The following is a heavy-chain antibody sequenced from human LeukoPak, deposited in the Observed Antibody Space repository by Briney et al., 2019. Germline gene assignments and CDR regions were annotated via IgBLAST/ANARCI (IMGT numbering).Heavy chain of an antibody. J-gene: IGHJ6*02. D-gene: IGHD3-22*01. CDR3: ARGDSSGYYPHYYGMDV. Sequence: GRSLRLSCAAYGFTFSSYAMHWVRQAPGKGLEWVAVISYDGSNKYYADSVKGRFTISRDNSKNTLYLQMNSLRAEDTAVYYCARGDSSGYYPHYYGMDVWGQGTTVTVSS. CDR1: GFTFSSYA. CDR2: ISYDGSNK. V-gene: IGHV3-30-3*01.